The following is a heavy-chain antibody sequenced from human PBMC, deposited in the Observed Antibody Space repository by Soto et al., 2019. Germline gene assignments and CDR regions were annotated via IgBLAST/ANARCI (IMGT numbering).Heavy chain of an antibody. Sequence: GGSLRLSCAASGFSFSNAWMNWVRQVPGKGLEWVGRIKNKIDDGTADYAAPVKGRFTISRDDSEKTQYLQMNSLKTEDSAFYYCTTERSYYFDSSGFDYWGQGTLVTVSS. CDR2: IKNKIDDGTA. CDR3: TTERSYYFDSSGFDY. J-gene: IGHJ4*02. D-gene: IGHD3-22*01. V-gene: IGHV3-15*07. CDR1: GFSFSNAW.